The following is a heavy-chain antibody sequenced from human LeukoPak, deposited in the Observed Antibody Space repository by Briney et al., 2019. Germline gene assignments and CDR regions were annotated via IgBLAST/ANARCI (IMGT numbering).Heavy chain of an antibody. CDR2: IKQDGSEK. D-gene: IGHD3-3*01. J-gene: IGHJ4*02. Sequence: QPGGSLRLSCAASVFTFSSYWVSWVRQAPGKGLEWVANIKQDGSEKYYVDSVKGRFTISRDNAKNSLYLQMNSLRAEDTAVYYCARDSWSGCLDYWGQGTLVTVSS. CDR1: VFTFSSYW. CDR3: ARDSWSGCLDY. V-gene: IGHV3-7*01.